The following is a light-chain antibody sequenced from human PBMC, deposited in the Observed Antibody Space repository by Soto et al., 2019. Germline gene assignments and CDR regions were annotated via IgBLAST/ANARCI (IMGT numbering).Light chain of an antibody. CDR1: QSINNR. CDR2: DAS. Sequence: IQMTQSPSTLSASIGDRVTITCRASQSINNRLARYQQMPGKAPNLLIYDASSLESGVPSRFRGSGSETEFTLTISGLQPDDFATYYCQQFIDGWTFGQGTKVAIK. J-gene: IGKJ1*01. V-gene: IGKV1-5*01. CDR3: QQFIDGWT.